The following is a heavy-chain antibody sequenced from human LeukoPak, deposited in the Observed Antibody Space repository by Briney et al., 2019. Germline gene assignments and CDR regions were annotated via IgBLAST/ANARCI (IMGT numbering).Heavy chain of an antibody. CDR3: ARVSGDTGGAFDI. Sequence: PGGSLRLSCAASGFTFSNYWMTWVRQAPGEGLEWMAYIKLDGSEEYYVDSVKGRFTISRDNSKNSLFLQMNSLRAEDTAVYYCARVSGDTGGAFDIWGQGTMVFVSS. J-gene: IGHJ3*02. D-gene: IGHD7-27*01. CDR1: GFTFSNYW. V-gene: IGHV3-7*01. CDR2: IKLDGSEE.